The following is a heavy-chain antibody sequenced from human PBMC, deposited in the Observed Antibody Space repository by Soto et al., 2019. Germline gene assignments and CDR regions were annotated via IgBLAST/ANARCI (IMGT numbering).Heavy chain of an antibody. J-gene: IGHJ6*02. D-gene: IGHD2-2*01. CDR3: GRGVYCSSTSCYWGMDV. CDR2: INHSGST. V-gene: IGHV4-34*01. Sequence: QVQLQQWGAGLLKPWETLSLTCAVYGGSFSGYYWSWIRQPPGKGLEWIGEINHSGSTNYNPSLKSRVTISVDTSKNQFSLQLSSVTAADTAVYYCGRGVYCSSTSCYWGMDVWGQGTTVTVSS. CDR1: GGSFSGYY.